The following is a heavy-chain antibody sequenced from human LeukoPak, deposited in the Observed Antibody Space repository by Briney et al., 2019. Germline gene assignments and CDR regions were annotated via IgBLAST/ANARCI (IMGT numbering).Heavy chain of an antibody. V-gene: IGHV1-69*05. CDR2: IIPIFGTA. D-gene: IGHD2-15*01. CDR1: GGTFSSYA. J-gene: IGHJ4*02. CDR3: ARGLSRYNKVVVAATRD. Sequence: SVKVSCKASGGTFSSYAISWVRQAPGQGLEWMGGIIPIFGTANYAQKFQGRVTITRNTSISTAYMELSSLRSEDTAVYYCARGLSRYNKVVVAATRDWGQGTLVTVSS.